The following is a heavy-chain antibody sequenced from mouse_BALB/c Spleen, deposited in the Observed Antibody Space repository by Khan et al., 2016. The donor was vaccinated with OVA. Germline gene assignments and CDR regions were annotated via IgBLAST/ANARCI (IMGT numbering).Heavy chain of an antibody. D-gene: IGHD4-1*01. CDR3: ARGGYWGCAY. CDR2: IFPGDGGT. V-gene: IGHV1-85*01. J-gene: IGHJ3*01. Sequence: QVRLQQSGAELVKPGASVKLSCKASGYTFTSYDMTWVRQRPEQGLEWIGWIFPGDGGTKYNEKFKGQATMTKDNSSSTADMQLSSLTSEYSAVYFCARGGYWGCAYWGQGTLVTVSA. CDR1: GYTFTSYD.